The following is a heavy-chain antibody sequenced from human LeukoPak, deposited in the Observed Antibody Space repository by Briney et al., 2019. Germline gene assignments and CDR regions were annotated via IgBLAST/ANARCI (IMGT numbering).Heavy chain of an antibody. CDR2: IRSKAYGGTT. CDR3: TRDPGPGYYYDSEDY. Sequence: PGGSLRLSCTASGFTFGDYAMSWVRQAPGKGLEWVGFIRSKAYGGTTEYAASVKGRFTISRDDSKSIAYLQMNGLKTEDTAVYYCTRDPGPGYYYDSEDYWGQGTLVTVSS. V-gene: IGHV3-49*04. D-gene: IGHD3-22*01. CDR1: GFTFGDYA. J-gene: IGHJ4*02.